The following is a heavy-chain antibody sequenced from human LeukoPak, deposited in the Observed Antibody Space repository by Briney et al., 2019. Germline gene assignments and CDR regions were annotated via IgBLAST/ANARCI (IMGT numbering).Heavy chain of an antibody. V-gene: IGHV4-4*02. CDR2: IYHSGST. D-gene: IGHD3-10*01. CDR1: GGSISSSNW. Sequence: PSETLSLTCAVSGGSISSSNWWSWVRQPPGKGLEWIGEIYHSGSTNYNPSLKSRVTISVDKSKNQFSLKLRSVTAADTAVYYCARVSFTPLPTIVRGFISYSYYYMDVWGKGTTVTISS. CDR3: ARVSFTPLPTIVRGFISYSYYYMDV. J-gene: IGHJ6*03.